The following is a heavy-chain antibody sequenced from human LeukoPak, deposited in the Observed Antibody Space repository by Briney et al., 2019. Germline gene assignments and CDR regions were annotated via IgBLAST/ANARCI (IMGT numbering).Heavy chain of an antibody. J-gene: IGHJ6*03. Sequence: GGSLRLSCAASGFTFISYWMSWVRQALGKGLEWVANIKQDGSEKYYVDSVKGRFTISRDNAKNSLYLQMNSLRAEDTAVYYCAKDRCSNGVGCYYYYMDVWGKGTTVTISS. CDR3: AKDRCSNGVGCYYYYMDV. CDR1: GFTFISYW. CDR2: IKQDGSEK. D-gene: IGHD2-8*01. V-gene: IGHV3-7*01.